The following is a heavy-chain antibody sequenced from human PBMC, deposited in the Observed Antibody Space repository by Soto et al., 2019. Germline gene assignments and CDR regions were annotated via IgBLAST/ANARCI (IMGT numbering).Heavy chain of an antibody. D-gene: IGHD6-13*01. J-gene: IGHJ5*02. V-gene: IGHV4-39*01. CDR1: GCSISTDSYY. Sequence: QLQLQESGPGLVKPSETLSLTCTVSGCSISTDSYYWGWVRQSPGEGLAGIGSIFDSGNTYYSPSLKSRVTISVAFSNNQFSLRLSSVTAADTSLYSCASHWGFAVAGSRVDPWGRGTLVTVAS. CDR3: ASHWGFAVAGSRVDP. CDR2: IFDSGNT.